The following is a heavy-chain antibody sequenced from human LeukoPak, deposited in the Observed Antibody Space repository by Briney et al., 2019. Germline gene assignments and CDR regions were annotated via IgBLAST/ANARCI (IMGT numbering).Heavy chain of an antibody. CDR3: LRGDRRDY. Sequence: PGGSLRLSCDASGFTFNTYSMNWARKAPGRGLEWVSSIDSSGGYMFYADSVKGRFIISRDNAKDSLYLQMNSLRVEDTAVYYCLRGDRRDYWGQGTLVTVSS. CDR1: GFTFNTYS. J-gene: IGHJ4*02. V-gene: IGHV3-21*06. CDR2: IDSSGGYM.